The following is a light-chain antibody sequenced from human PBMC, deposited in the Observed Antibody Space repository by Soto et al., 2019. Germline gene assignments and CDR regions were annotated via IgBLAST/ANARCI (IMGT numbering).Light chain of an antibody. J-gene: IGKJ1*01. Sequence: DVVMTQSPLSLPVTLGQPASISCRSSQSLIHSDGNTYLNWFQQRPGQSPRRLIYEVSDRDSGVPDRFSGSGSGTDFTLKISRVEAEDVGAYYCMQGTRWPWTFGQGTEVEIK. CDR2: EVS. V-gene: IGKV2-30*02. CDR1: QSLIHSDGNTY. CDR3: MQGTRWPWT.